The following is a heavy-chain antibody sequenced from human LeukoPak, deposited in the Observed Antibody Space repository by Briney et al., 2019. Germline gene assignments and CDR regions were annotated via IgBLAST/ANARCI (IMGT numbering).Heavy chain of an antibody. D-gene: IGHD1-26*01. CDR2: IYSGGAT. CDR1: GFTVSDNY. CDR3: ARGPLGWVATYFDY. Sequence: GGSLRLSCAASGFTVSDNYMSWVRQAPGKGLEWVSGIYSGGATYHADSVQDRFTISRDNSKNTLYLQMNSLRDDDTAVYYCARGPLGWVATYFDYWGQGTLVTVSS. V-gene: IGHV3-66*01. J-gene: IGHJ4*02.